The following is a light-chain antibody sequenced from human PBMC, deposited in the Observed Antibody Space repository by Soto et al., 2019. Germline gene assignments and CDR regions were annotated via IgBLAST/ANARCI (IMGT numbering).Light chain of an antibody. CDR3: SSFTSSMTNV. V-gene: IGLV2-14*01. CDR2: DVS. CDR1: STDVGRYNY. J-gene: IGLJ1*01. Sequence: QSALTQPASVSGSPGQSITISCTGTSTDVGRYNYVSWYQQHPGKAPKLMVYDVSNRPSGVSYRFSGSKSGNTASLTISGLQAADEADYFCSSFTSSMTNVFGSGTKVTVL.